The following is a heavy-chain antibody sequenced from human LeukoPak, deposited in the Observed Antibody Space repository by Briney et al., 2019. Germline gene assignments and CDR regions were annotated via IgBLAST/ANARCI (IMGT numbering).Heavy chain of an antibody. CDR2: ISSSSSYI. Sequence: GGSLRLSCAASGFTFSSYSMNWVRQAPGKGLGWVSSISSSSSYIYYADSVKGRFTISRDNAKNSLYLQMNSLRAEDTAVYYCARDPLGYSYGSVHWGQGTLVTVSS. CDR1: GFTFSSYS. V-gene: IGHV3-21*01. J-gene: IGHJ1*01. CDR3: ARDPLGYSYGSVH. D-gene: IGHD5-18*01.